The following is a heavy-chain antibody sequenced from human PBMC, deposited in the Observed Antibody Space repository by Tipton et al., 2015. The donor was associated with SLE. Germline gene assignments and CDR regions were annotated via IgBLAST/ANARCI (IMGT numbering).Heavy chain of an antibody. V-gene: IGHV4-4*02. CDR1: GGSISSSNW. CDR3: ARVLGSSSFYYYMDV. CDR2: IYHSGST. J-gene: IGHJ6*03. D-gene: IGHD6-6*01. Sequence: TLSLTCAVSGGSISSSNWWSWVRQPPGKGLEWIGEIYHSGSTNYNPSLKSRVTISVDRSKNQFSLKLSSVTAADTAVYYCARVLGSSSFYYYMDVWGKGTTVTVSS.